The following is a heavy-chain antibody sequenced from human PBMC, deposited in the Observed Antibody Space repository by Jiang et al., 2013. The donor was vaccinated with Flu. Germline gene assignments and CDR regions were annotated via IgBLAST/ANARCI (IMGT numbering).Heavy chain of an antibody. CDR1: GYSFTSYG. CDR3: ARNLDPGGYARTLYYFDY. J-gene: IGHJ4*02. Sequence: SGAEVKKPGASVKVSCKSSGYSFTSYGISWVRQAPGQGLEWMGWISADNGNRDYAQKLQGRVTMTTDTSTSTAYMELRSLRSDDTAVYYCARNLDPGGYARTLYYFDYWGQGTLVTVSS. V-gene: IGHV1-18*01. CDR2: ISADNGNR. D-gene: IGHD3-16*01.